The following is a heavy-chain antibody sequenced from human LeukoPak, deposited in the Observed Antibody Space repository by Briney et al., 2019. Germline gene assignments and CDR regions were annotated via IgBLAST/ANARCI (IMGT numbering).Heavy chain of an antibody. D-gene: IGHD2-15*01. CDR1: GFTFSSYA. CDR3: AKAANYYYYYYMDV. CDR2: ISGSGGTT. V-gene: IGHV3-23*01. Sequence: GGSLRLSCAASGFTFSSYAMSWVRQAPGGGLEWVSAISGSGGTTYYADSVKGRFTISRDNSKNTLYVQMNSLRAEDTAVYYCAKAANYYYYYYMDVWGKGTTVTISS. J-gene: IGHJ6*03.